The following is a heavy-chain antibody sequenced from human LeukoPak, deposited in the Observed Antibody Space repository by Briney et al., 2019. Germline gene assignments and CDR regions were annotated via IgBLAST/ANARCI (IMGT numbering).Heavy chain of an antibody. D-gene: IGHD5-24*01. Sequence: GGSLRLSCAASGFTFSSYGMHWVRQAPGKGLEWVAVKSNDGSNKYYADSVKGRFTISRDNSKNTLYLQMNSLSTEDTAVYYCAKDRRDGYSYLFDYWGQGTLVTVSS. CDR3: AKDRRDGYSYLFDY. J-gene: IGHJ4*02. V-gene: IGHV3-30*18. CDR1: GFTFSSYG. CDR2: KSNDGSNK.